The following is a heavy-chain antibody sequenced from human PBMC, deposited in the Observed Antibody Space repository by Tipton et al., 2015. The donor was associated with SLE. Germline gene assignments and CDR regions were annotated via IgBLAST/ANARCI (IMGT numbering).Heavy chain of an antibody. D-gene: IGHD3-10*01. CDR3: AIVVRELGRSGY. CDR2: ISSSGSTI. J-gene: IGHJ4*02. Sequence: SLRLSCAASGFTFSSYEMNWVRQAPGKGLEWVSYISSSGSTIYYADSVKGRFTISRDNAKNSLYLQMNSLRAEDTAVYYCAIVVRELGRSGYRGQGPLIAVSS. V-gene: IGHV3-48*03. CDR1: GFTFSSYE.